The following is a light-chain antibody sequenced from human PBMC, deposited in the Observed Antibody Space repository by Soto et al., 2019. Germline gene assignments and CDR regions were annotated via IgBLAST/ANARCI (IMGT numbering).Light chain of an antibody. CDR2: DAS. V-gene: IGKV3-11*01. CDR3: QQRLT. Sequence: EIVLTQSPATLSLSPGERATLSCRASQSVSSYLAWYQQKPGQAPRLLIYDASNRATGIPARFSGSGSGTDFPLTISSLEPEDFAVYYCQQRLTFGPGTKVDIK. J-gene: IGKJ3*01. CDR1: QSVSSY.